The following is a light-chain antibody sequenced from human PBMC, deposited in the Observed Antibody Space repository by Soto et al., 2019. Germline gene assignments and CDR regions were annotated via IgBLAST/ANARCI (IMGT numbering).Light chain of an antibody. Sequence: QSALTQPASVSGSPGQSITISCAGTSRDVGGYNYVSWYQQHPGKAPKLMIYEVNYRPSGVSDRLSGSKSGNTASLTISGLQAEDEADYYCSSYTTSSTQGFGGGTKLTVL. V-gene: IGLV2-14*01. CDR3: SSYTTSSTQG. J-gene: IGLJ3*02. CDR2: EVN. CDR1: SRDVGGYNY.